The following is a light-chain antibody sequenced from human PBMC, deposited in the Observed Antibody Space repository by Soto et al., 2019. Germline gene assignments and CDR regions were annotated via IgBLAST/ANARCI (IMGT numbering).Light chain of an antibody. CDR1: SSDVGGYNY. V-gene: IGLV2-14*01. CDR2: DVS. J-gene: IGLJ2*01. Sequence: QSALTQPASVSGSPGQSITISCTGTSSDVGGYNYVSWYKQHPGKAPKLMIYDVSNRPSGVSNRFSGSKSGNTASLTISGLQADDEADYCCSSYTSSSTLYVVFGGGTKLTVL. CDR3: SSYTSSSTLYVV.